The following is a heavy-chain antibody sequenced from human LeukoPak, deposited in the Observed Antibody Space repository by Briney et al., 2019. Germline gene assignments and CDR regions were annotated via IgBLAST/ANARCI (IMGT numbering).Heavy chain of an antibody. D-gene: IGHD7-27*01. V-gene: IGHV3-48*04. CDR2: ISSSSSSI. J-gene: IGHJ4*02. CDR1: GFTFSSYS. Sequence: GGSLRLSCAASGFTFSSYSMNWVRQAPGKGLEWVSYISSSSSSIYYADPVKGRFTISRDNAKNSLYLQMNSLRAEDTAVYYCASENWGFDYWGQGTLVTVSS. CDR3: ASENWGFDY.